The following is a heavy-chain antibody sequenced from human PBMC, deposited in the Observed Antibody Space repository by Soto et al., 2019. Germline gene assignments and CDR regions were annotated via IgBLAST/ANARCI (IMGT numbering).Heavy chain of an antibody. J-gene: IGHJ6*02. V-gene: IGHV1-2*04. D-gene: IGHD2-2*01. Sequence: ASVKVSCKASGYTFTGYYMHWVRQAPGQGLEWMGWINPNSGGTNYAQKFQGWVTMTRDTSISTAYMELSRLRSDDTAVYYCARQLKDIVVVPAASFHDYYYYGMDVWGQGTTVTVSS. CDR3: ARQLKDIVVVPAASFHDYYYYGMDV. CDR1: GYTFTGYY. CDR2: INPNSGGT.